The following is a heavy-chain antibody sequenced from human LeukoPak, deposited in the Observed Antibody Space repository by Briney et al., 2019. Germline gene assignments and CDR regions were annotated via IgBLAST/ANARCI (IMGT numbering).Heavy chain of an antibody. CDR1: GFPFSSYW. CDR2: IKSTTSGGTT. Sequence: GGSLRLSCVASGFPFSSYWMTWVRQAPGKGLEWVGRIKSTTSGGTTDYAAPVKGRFSISRDDSKNMLYLQMNSLKTEDTAVYHCATYNRKDAFDFWGRGTMVTVSS. D-gene: IGHD1-1*01. J-gene: IGHJ3*01. CDR3: ATYNRKDAFDF. V-gene: IGHV3-15*01.